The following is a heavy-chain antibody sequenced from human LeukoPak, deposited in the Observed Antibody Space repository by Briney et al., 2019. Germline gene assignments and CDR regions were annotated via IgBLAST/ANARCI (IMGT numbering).Heavy chain of an antibody. CDR1: GFTFSSYS. CDR2: ISLSSSFI. J-gene: IGHJ4*02. Sequence: GGSLRLSCVGSGFTFSSYSMNWVRQAPGKGLEWVSSISLSSSFIYYADSVKGRFTISRDNARNSLYLQMNSLRAEDTAVYYCARDDFGPGDSNGYGYWGQGTLVTVSS. D-gene: IGHD5-18*01. CDR3: ARDDFGPGDSNGYGY. V-gene: IGHV3-21*01.